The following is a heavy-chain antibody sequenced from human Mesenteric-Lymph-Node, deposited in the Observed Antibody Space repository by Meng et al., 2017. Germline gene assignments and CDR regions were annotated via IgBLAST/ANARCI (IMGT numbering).Heavy chain of an antibody. Sequence: QLQESAPGRVKPSETLSRTCMVSGVSISTHYWSWIRQPPGKGLEWIGYIFYSGSTNYNPSLKSRVTISVDTSKNQFSLKLTSVTAADTAVYYCARHLYIMIRGYGFDPWGQGTLVTVSS. V-gene: IGHV4-59*08. CDR2: IFYSGST. D-gene: IGHD3-10*01. CDR3: ARHLYIMIRGYGFDP. J-gene: IGHJ5*02. CDR1: GVSISTHY.